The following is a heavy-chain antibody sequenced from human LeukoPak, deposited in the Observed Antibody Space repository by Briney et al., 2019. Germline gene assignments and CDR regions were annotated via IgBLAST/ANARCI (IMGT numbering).Heavy chain of an antibody. V-gene: IGHV1-2*04. CDR2: INPNSGGT. CDR1: GYTFTGYY. J-gene: IGHJ6*03. Sequence: ASVKVSCKASGYTFTGYYMHWVRQAPGQGLEWMGWINPNSGGTNYAQKFQGWVTMTRDTSISTAYMELSRLRSDDTAVYYCARHPGYCSSTSCYYYYYMDVWGKGTTVTVSS. D-gene: IGHD2-2*01. CDR3: ARHPGYCSSTSCYYYYYMDV.